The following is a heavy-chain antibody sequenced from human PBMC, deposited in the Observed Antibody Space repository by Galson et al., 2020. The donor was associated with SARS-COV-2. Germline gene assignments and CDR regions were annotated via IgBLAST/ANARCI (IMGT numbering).Heavy chain of an antibody. CDR1: GFAFSTYA. D-gene: IGHD6-13*01. CDR2: ISGSGITT. J-gene: IGHJ3*02. Sequence: GGSLRLSCAASGFAFSTYAMSWVRQAPGKGLEWVSAISGSGITTYYAGSVRGRFTISRDDYKNTAYLQMNSLRAEDTAVYYCVNIATGYAFEIWGQGTMVTVSS. CDR3: VNIATGYAFEI. V-gene: IGHV3-23*01.